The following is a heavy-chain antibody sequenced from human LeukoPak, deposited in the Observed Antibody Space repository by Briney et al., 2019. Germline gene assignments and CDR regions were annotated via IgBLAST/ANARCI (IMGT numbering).Heavy chain of an antibody. CDR1: GFTFSSYG. Sequence: QPGRSLRLSCAASGFTFSSYGMHWVRQAPGKGLEWVAVISCDGSNKYYADSVEGRFTISRDNSKITLYLQMNSLRAEDTAVYYCAKAKFRDYYDSSGYAAYWGQGTLVTVSS. D-gene: IGHD3-22*01. CDR2: ISCDGSNK. CDR3: AKAKFRDYYDSSGYAAY. J-gene: IGHJ4*02. V-gene: IGHV3-30*18.